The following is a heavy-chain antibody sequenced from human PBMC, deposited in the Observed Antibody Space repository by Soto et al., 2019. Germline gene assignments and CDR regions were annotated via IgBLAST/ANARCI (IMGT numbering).Heavy chain of an antibody. J-gene: IGHJ3*02. CDR2: IHNSGST. CDR3: ARETDSGSYYTFDI. CDR1: GGSISSYY. D-gene: IGHD1-26*01. Sequence: QVQLQESGPGLVKPSETLSLTCTVSGGSISSYYWSWIRQPPGKGLEWIGNIHNSGSTNYKPSLKSRVTISVDTSKNQFSLKRSSVTAADTAVYYCARETDSGSYYTFDIWGQGTMVTVSS. V-gene: IGHV4-59*01.